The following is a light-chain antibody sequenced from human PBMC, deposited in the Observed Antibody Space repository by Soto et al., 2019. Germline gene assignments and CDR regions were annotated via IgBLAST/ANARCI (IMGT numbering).Light chain of an antibody. CDR3: QHSYSTLWT. J-gene: IGKJ1*01. V-gene: IGKV1-39*01. CDR2: AAS. Sequence: DIQMTQSPSSLSASVGDRVTITCRASQSISSYLNWYQQKPGKAPTLLIYAASSLQSGVSSRFSGSGSGTDFTLTISSLQPEDFATYYCQHSYSTLWTFGQGTKVEIK. CDR1: QSISSY.